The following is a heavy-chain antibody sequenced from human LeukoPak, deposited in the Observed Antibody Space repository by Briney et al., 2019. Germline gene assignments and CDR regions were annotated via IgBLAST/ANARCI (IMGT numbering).Heavy chain of an antibody. CDR3: ARVRAYSSSWYSRDYGMDV. CDR1: GGSISRYY. Sequence: SETLSLTCTVSGGSISRYYWSWLRQPPGKGLEWLGYIYYSGSTNYNPSLKSRVTISVDTSKNQFSLKLSSVTAADTAVYYCARVRAYSSSWYSRDYGMDVWGQGTTVTVSS. V-gene: IGHV4-59*01. J-gene: IGHJ6*02. D-gene: IGHD6-13*01. CDR2: IYYSGST.